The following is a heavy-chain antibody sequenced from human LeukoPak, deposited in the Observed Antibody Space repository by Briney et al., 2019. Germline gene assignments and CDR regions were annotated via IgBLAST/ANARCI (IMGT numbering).Heavy chain of an antibody. CDR3: ARALSGSSQAMDV. J-gene: IGHJ6*02. CDR2: IKQDGSEI. D-gene: IGHD2-15*01. Sequence: GGSLRLSCAASGFSFSSFWMTWVRQTPGRGLEWVANIKQDGSEIYYVDSLKGRFIISRDNAKSSLYLQMNSLRAEDTAVYYCARALSGSSQAMDVWGQGTTVTVSS. V-gene: IGHV3-7*02. CDR1: GFSFSSFW.